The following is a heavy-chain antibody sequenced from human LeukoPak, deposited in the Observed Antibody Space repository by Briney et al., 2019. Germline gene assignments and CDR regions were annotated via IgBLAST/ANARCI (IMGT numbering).Heavy chain of an antibody. CDR3: ARGRWTATETTYYLDY. CDR2: INAGNGRT. CDR1: GYSFSDYA. D-gene: IGHD4-17*01. V-gene: IGHV1-3*01. Sequence: ASVKVSCKASGYSFSDYAVQWVRQAPGQRLEWMGWINAGNGRTEYSQNFQGRATITRDRSANTAYMELSSLRSEDTPIYYCARGRWTATETTYYLDYWGQGTLVTVSS. J-gene: IGHJ4*02.